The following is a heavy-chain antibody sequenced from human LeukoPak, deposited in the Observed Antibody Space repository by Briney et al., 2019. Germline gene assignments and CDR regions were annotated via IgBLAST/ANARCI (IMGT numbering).Heavy chain of an antibody. CDR3: ARDNRDGHMDV. J-gene: IGHJ6*03. V-gene: IGHV4-59*01. CDR1: GGSISSYY. D-gene: IGHD3-10*01. CDR2: IYYSGST. Sequence: SETLSLTCTVSGGSISSYYWSWIRQPPGKGLEWIGYIYYSGSTNYNPSLKSRVTISVDTSKNQFSLKLSSVTAADTAVYYCARDNRDGHMDVWGKGTTVTVSS.